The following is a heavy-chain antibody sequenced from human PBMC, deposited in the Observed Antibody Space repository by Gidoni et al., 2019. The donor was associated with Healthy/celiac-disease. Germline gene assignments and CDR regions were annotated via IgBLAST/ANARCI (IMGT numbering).Heavy chain of an antibody. D-gene: IGHD3-10*01. Sequence: QVQLVQSGAEVKKPGASVNVSCKVPGYTLPELSMHWVRQAPGKGLEWMGGFAPEEGETLYAQKCQGRVTMTEDTSTDTAYMELSSLRSEDTAVYYCATASPGYGSGSHFDYWGQGTLVTVSS. CDR2: FAPEEGET. V-gene: IGHV1-24*01. J-gene: IGHJ4*02. CDR3: ATASPGYGSGSHFDY. CDR1: GYTLPELS.